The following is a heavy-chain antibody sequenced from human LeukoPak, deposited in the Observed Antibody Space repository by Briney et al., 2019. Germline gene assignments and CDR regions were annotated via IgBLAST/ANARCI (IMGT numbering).Heavy chain of an antibody. V-gene: IGHV3-30*09. CDR1: GFTFRSSA. CDR3: ASPVGATTVRAFDI. CDR2: VSYDGTSK. J-gene: IGHJ3*02. Sequence: GRSLRLSCAASGFTFRSSAMHWVRQAPGKGLEWMAAVSYDGTSKNYADSVKGRFAISRDNSKNTLYLQMNSLRAEDTAVYYCASPVGATTVRAFDIWGQGTMVTVSS. D-gene: IGHD1-26*01.